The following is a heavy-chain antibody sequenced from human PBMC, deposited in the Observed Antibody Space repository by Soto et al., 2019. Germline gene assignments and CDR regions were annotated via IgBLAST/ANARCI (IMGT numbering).Heavy chain of an antibody. V-gene: IGHV4-30-4*01. CDR1: GGSISSGDYY. J-gene: IGHJ5*02. CDR2: IYYSGST. Sequence: SSETLSLTCTVSGGSISSGDYYWSWIRQPPGKGLEWIGYIYYSGSTYYNPSLKSRVTISVDTSKNQFSLKLSSVTAADTAVYYCARDLATVTSRWFDPWGQGALVTVSS. D-gene: IGHD4-17*01. CDR3: ARDLATVTSRWFDP.